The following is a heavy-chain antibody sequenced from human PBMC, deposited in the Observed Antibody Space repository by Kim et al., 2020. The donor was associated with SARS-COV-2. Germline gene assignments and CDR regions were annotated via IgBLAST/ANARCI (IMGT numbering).Heavy chain of an antibody. V-gene: IGHV4-4*02. Sequence: GSTNYNPSLKSRVTISVDKSKNQFSLKLSSVTAADTAVYYCARDGYYFDYWGQGTLVTVSS. CDR2: GST. CDR3: ARDGYYFDY. J-gene: IGHJ4*02.